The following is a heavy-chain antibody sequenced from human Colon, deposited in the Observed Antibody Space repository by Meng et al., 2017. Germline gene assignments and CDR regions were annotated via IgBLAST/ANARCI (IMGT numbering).Heavy chain of an antibody. CDR1: GGSISTGGYY. D-gene: IGHD1-26*01. J-gene: IGHJ4*02. V-gene: IGHV4-31*01. CDR2: IYYSGST. Sequence: QVPLPESGPGLVKPSQTLSPTCSVSGGSISTGGYYWSWIRQLPGKGLEWIGYIYYSGSTYYNPSLRSLVSISVDTSKNQFSLRLTSVTAADTAVYYCARVRRSGDDFDYWGQGTLVTVSS. CDR3: ARVRRSGDDFDY.